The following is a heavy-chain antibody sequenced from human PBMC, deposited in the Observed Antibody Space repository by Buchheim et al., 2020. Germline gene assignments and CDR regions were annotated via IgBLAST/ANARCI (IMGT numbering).Heavy chain of an antibody. CDR3: ARDRVRVAHYYGMDV. CDR1: GYTFTGYA. D-gene: IGHD5-12*01. CDR2: INAGNGNT. J-gene: IGHJ6*02. V-gene: IGHV1-3*01. Sequence: QVQLVQSGAEVKKPGASVKVSCTASGYTFTGYAVHWVRQAPGQRLEWMGWINAGNGNTKYSQKFQGRVTITRDSSASTAYMELSSLRSEDTAVYYCARDRVRVAHYYGMDVWGQGTT.